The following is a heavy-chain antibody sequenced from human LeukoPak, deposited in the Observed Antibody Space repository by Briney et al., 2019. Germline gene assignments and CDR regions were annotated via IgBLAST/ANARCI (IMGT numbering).Heavy chain of an antibody. CDR1: GGSISSGDYY. D-gene: IGHD3-22*01. J-gene: IGHJ6*02. CDR2: IYYSGST. V-gene: IGHV4-30-4*01. Sequence: SQTLSLTCTVSGGSISSGDYYWNWIRQPPGTGLEWIGYIYYSGSTYYNPSLKSRVTISVDTSKNQFSLKLSSVTAADTAVYYCARDTPGYYDSSGYYYRGMDVWGQGTTVTVSS. CDR3: ARDTPGYYDSSGYYYRGMDV.